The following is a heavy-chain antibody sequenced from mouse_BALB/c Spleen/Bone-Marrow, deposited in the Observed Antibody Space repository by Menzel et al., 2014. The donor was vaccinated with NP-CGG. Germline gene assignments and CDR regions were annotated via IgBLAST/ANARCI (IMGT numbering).Heavy chain of an antibody. CDR3: ARELVRGMDY. J-gene: IGHJ4*01. Sequence: QVQLKESGAELVRPGHSVKESCKASGYAFTNYWIVWIKQRPGQGLEWIGVINPGSGGINYNEKFKGKATLTADKSSSTAYMQLSSLTSDDSAVYFCARELVRGMDYWGQGTSVTVSS. CDR2: INPGSGGI. CDR1: GYAFTNYW. D-gene: IGHD1-1*01. V-gene: IGHV1-54*01.